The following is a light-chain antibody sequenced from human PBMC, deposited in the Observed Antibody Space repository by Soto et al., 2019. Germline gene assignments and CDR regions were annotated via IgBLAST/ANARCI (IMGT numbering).Light chain of an antibody. Sequence: QSVLTQPPSVSGAPGQRVTISCTGSSSNLGADYDVHWYQLLPGTAPKLLIYENINRPSGVPDRFSGSKSATSASLAITGLQAEDEADYYCQSYDSSLSAYVFGAGTKVTVL. CDR3: QSYDSSLSAYV. CDR2: ENI. J-gene: IGLJ1*01. CDR1: SSNLGADYD. V-gene: IGLV1-40*01.